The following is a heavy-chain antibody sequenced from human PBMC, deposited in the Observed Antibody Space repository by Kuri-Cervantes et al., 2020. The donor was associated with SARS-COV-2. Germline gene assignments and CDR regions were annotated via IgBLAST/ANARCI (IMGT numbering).Heavy chain of an antibody. V-gene: IGHV1-46*01. D-gene: IGHD6-13*01. J-gene: IGHJ3*02. CDR2: INPSGGST. Sequence: ASVKVSCKAPGYTFTSYYMHWVRQAPGQGLEWMGIINPSGGSTSYAQKFQGRVTMTRDTSTSTVYMELSSLGSEDTAVYYCARTRIAAAGTDAFDIWGQGTMVTVSS. CDR3: ARTRIAAAGTDAFDI. CDR1: GYTFTSYY.